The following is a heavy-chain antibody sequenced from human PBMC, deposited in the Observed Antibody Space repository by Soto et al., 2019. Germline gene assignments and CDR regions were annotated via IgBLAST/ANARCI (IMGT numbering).Heavy chain of an antibody. Sequence: SETLSLTCTVSGDSFRSVNHYWSWIRHPPGKGLEWIGYIYYRGSTYYNPSLKSRVTIAVDTSKTQFSLTLSSVTCAYTAVYYCARAVDTAMVDYWGQGTLVTVSS. CDR1: GDSFRSVNHY. CDR3: ARAVDTAMVDY. V-gene: IGHV4-30-4*01. J-gene: IGHJ4*02. D-gene: IGHD5-18*01. CDR2: IYYRGST.